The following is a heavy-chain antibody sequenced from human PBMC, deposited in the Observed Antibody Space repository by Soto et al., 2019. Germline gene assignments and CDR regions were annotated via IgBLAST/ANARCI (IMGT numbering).Heavy chain of an antibody. CDR2: IKHSGSS. CDR1: VGSFSQYC. D-gene: IGHD6-19*01. V-gene: IGHV4-34*01. J-gene: IGHJ3*02. Sequence: SETLSLTCAGDVGSFSQYCWKWFRQSPGKGLEWIGKIKHSGSSNYNPSLRSRVSISVDMSKNQFSLRLTSVTAADTAVYYCARGGSSDWQVALDIWGQGTMVT. CDR3: ARGGSSDWQVALDI.